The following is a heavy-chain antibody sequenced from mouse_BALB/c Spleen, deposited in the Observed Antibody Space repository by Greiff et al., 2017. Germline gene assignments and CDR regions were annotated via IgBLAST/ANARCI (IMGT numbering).Heavy chain of an antibody. Sequence: EVKLMESGGGLVQPGGSLTLSCAASGFTFSSYGMSWVRQNPDKRLELVATINSNGGHTYYPDSVKGRFTISRDDAKNTLYLQMIILKSEYTALSYWAWDGGLYGNNYARDYWGEGTAVTVSS. D-gene: IGHD2-1*01. CDR3: AWDGGLYGNNYARDY. CDR1: GFTFSSYG. J-gene: IGHJ4*01. V-gene: IGHV5-6-3*01. CDR2: INSNGGHT.